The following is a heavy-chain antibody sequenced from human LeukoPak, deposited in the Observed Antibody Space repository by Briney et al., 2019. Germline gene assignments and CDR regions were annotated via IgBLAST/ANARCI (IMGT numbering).Heavy chain of an antibody. D-gene: IGHD4-17*01. Sequence: SETLSLTCTVSGGSIGIYYWSWIRQPPGKGLEWIGYIYYSGSTNFNPSLKSRVTISVDTSKNQFSLKLSSVTAADTAVYYCARGYGETSTRWGQGTLVTVSS. V-gene: IGHV4-59*01. CDR1: GGSIGIYY. J-gene: IGHJ4*02. CDR3: ARGYGETSTR. CDR2: IYYSGST.